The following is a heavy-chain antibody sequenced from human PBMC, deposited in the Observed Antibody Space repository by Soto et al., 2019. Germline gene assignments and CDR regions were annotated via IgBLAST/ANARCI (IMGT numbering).Heavy chain of an antibody. V-gene: IGHV1-69*12. D-gene: IGHD4-17*01. CDR1: GGTFSSYA. Sequence: QVQLVQSGAEVKKPGSSVKVSCKASGGTFSSYAISWVRQAPGQGLEWMGGIIPIFGTANYAQKFQGRVTITADESTSTGYMELSSLRSEDTAVYYCARARGDYGDYDDWYFDLWGRGTLVTVSS. J-gene: IGHJ2*01. CDR3: ARARGDYGDYDDWYFDL. CDR2: IIPIFGTA.